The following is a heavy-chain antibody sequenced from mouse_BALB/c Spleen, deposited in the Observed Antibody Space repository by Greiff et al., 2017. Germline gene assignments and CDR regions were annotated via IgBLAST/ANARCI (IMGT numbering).Heavy chain of an antibody. CDR3: TSSLLYYAMDY. CDR2: INPSNGGT. Sequence: VQLQQSGAELVKPGASVKLSCKASGYTFTSYYMYWVKQRPGQGLEWIGEINPSNGGTNFNEKFKSKATLTVDKSSSTAYMQLSSLTSEDSAAYYCTSSLLYYAMDYWGQGTSVTVSS. D-gene: IGHD1-2*01. V-gene: IGHV1S16*01. J-gene: IGHJ4*01. CDR1: GYTFTSYY.